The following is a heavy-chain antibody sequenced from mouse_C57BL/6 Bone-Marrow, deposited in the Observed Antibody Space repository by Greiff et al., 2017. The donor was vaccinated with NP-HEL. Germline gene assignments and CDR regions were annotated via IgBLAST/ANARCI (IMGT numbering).Heavy chain of an antibody. CDR2: ISNGGGST. D-gene: IGHD1-1*01. CDR3: ARHPIYYYGSGYFDV. V-gene: IGHV5-12*01. Sequence: EVQLVESGGGLVQPGGSLKLSCAASGFTFSDYYMYWVRQTPEKRLEWVAYISNGGGSTYYPDTVKGRFTISRDNAKNTLYLQMSRLKSEDTAMYYCARHPIYYYGSGYFDVWGTGTTVTVSS. J-gene: IGHJ1*03. CDR1: GFTFSDYY.